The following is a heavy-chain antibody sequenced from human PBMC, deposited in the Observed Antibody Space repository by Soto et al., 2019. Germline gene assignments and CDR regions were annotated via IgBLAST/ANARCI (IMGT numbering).Heavy chain of an antibody. CDR2: IWYDGSNK. CDR3: ARERIVATSSPAFDY. V-gene: IGHV3-33*01. D-gene: IGHD5-12*01. CDR1: GFTFSSYG. J-gene: IGHJ4*02. Sequence: GGSLRLSCAASGFTFSSYGMHWVRQAPGKGLEWVAVIWYDGSNKYYADSVKGRFTISRDNSKNTLYLQMNSLRAEDTAVYYCARERIVATSSPAFDYWGQGTLVTVSS.